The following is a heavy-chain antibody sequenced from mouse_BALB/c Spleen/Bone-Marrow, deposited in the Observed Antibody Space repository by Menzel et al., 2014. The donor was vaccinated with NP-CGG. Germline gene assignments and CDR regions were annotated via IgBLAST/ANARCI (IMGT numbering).Heavy chain of an antibody. CDR3: ARSPTSSWAMDY. J-gene: IGHJ4*01. CDR1: GFSLTSYG. Sequence: QVQLKESGPGLVSPSQSLSITCTVSGFSLTSYGVYWVRQPPGKGLEWLGVIGAGGSTNYNSALMSRLSISKDNSKSQVFLKVHSLQTDDTAMYYCARSPTSSWAMDYWGQGTSVTVSS. CDR2: IGAGGST. D-gene: IGHD1-1*01. V-gene: IGHV2-9*02.